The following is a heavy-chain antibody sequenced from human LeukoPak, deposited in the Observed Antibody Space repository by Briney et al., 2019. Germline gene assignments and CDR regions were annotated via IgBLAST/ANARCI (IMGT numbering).Heavy chain of an antibody. CDR3: AKGTEGYCSYTSCPNWLDP. V-gene: IGHV3-23*01. D-gene: IGHD2-2*01. Sequence: GGSLRLSCAASGSTFSSYAMTWVRQAPGKGLEWVSAISDSGLSTHYADSVKGRFTISRDNSKNTLYLQMNSLRAEDTALYYCAKGTEGYCSYTSCPNWLDPWGQGTLVTVSS. J-gene: IGHJ5*02. CDR1: GSTFSSYA. CDR2: ISDSGLST.